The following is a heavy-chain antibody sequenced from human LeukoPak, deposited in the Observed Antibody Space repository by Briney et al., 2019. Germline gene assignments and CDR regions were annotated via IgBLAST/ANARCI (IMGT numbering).Heavy chain of an antibody. Sequence: PGGSLRLSCAASGFTFSSYAMSRVRQAPGKGLEWVSAISGSGGSTYYADSVKGRFTISRDNSKNTLYLQMNSLRAEDTAVYYCAKDLNSSGWYEEGFDYWGQGTLVTVSS. CDR2: ISGSGGST. J-gene: IGHJ4*02. D-gene: IGHD6-19*01. CDR1: GFTFSSYA. CDR3: AKDLNSSGWYEEGFDY. V-gene: IGHV3-23*01.